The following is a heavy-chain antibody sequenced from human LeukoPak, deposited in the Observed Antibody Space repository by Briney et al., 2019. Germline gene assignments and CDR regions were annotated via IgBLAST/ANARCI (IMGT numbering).Heavy chain of an antibody. CDR1: AGSISSYY. Sequence: SHTLSLTCTVSAGSISSYYCSWIRQPPGKGLEWIRYIYYSGSTNYNPSLKSRVTISVDTSKNQFSLKLSSVAAADTAVYYCARGVSYYDSSGYYNEYFQHWGQGTLVTVSS. D-gene: IGHD3-22*01. V-gene: IGHV4-59*08. CDR2: IYYSGST. J-gene: IGHJ1*01. CDR3: ARGVSYYDSSGYYNEYFQH.